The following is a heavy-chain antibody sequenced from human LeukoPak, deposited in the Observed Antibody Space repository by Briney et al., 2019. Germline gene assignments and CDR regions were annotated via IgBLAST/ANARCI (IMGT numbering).Heavy chain of an antibody. CDR3: AREGAIFGGGGNVIY. CDR1: GFTFSSYA. J-gene: IGHJ4*02. CDR2: ISYDGSNK. V-gene: IGHV3-30-3*01. D-gene: IGHD3-3*01. Sequence: GGSLRLSCAASGFTFSSYAMHWVRQAPGKGLEWVAVISYDGSNKYYADSVKGRLTISRENSKNTLYLQMNSLRAEDTAVYYCAREGAIFGGGGNVIYWGQGTLVTVSS.